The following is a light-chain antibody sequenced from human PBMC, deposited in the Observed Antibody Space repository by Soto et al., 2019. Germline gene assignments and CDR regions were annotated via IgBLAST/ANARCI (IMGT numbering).Light chain of an antibody. V-gene: IGKV3-20*01. CDR2: FAS. CDR3: QQFASSAIT. Sequence: EIVFTQYPNTLSLSPGERTTRSCRSSQSLSNNYLAWYQQKPGQAPRLLIYFASSRATGIPDRFSGSGSGTDFTPTISRLEPEDFAVYYCQQFASSAITFGLGTRLEIK. J-gene: IGKJ5*01. CDR1: QSLSNNY.